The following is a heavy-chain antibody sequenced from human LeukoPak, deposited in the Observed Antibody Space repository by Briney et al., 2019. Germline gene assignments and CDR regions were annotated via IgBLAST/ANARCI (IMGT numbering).Heavy chain of an antibody. Sequence: GGSLRLSCTASGFMFGDYAMSWVRQAPGKGLEWVGLIRGKAYGGTTEYAASVKGRFIISRDDSKTVAYLQMNSLETDDTAVYYCASRSGLQWLPYFDYWGPGTLVTVSS. CDR1: GFMFGDYA. D-gene: IGHD6-19*01. J-gene: IGHJ4*02. CDR3: ASRSGLQWLPYFDY. V-gene: IGHV3-49*04. CDR2: IRGKAYGGTT.